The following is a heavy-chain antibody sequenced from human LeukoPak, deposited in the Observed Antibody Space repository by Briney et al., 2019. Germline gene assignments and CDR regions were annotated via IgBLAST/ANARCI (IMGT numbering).Heavy chain of an antibody. V-gene: IGHV3-74*01. J-gene: IGHJ5*02. Sequence: PGGSLRLSCTASGFTISGYWMHGVRQAPGKGLVWVSRINSDGSRTNYADSVKGRFAISRDNAKNTLYLQINSLRTEDTAVYHCARDLGSCTSTDCLNIWFDPWGQGTLVTVSS. CDR1: GFTISGYW. CDR2: INSDGSRT. D-gene: IGHD2-2*01. CDR3: ARDLGSCTSTDCLNIWFDP.